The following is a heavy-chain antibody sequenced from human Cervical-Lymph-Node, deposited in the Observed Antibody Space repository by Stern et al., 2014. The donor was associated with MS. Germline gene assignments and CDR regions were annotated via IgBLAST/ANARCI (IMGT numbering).Heavy chain of an antibody. CDR2: MSGNGGST. D-gene: IGHD3-22*01. J-gene: IGHJ4*02. V-gene: IGHV3-23*04. CDR1: GFTFNNYA. Sequence: EVQLVESGGGLVQPGGSLRLSCAASGFTFNNYAMTWVRQAPGKGLEWVSGMSGNGGSTYYADSVKGRLPIPRANSRKPMFLQRNSLRAEDTAVYYCAKAIVVVIATSGYFDYWGQGTLVTVSS. CDR3: AKAIVVVIATSGYFDY.